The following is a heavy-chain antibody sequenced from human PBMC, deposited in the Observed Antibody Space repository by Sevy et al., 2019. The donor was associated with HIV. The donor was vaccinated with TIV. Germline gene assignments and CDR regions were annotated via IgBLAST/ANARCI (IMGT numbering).Heavy chain of an antibody. V-gene: IGHV1-8*01. Sequence: VSVKVSCKASGYTFTSYDINWVRQATGQGLEWMGWMNPNSGDTGYAQKFQGRVTMTRNTSISTAYMELSSLRSEDTAVYYCARVLYSYGSYDAFDIWGQGTMVTVSS. D-gene: IGHD5-18*01. J-gene: IGHJ3*02. CDR3: ARVLYSYGSYDAFDI. CDR2: MNPNSGDT. CDR1: GYTFTSYD.